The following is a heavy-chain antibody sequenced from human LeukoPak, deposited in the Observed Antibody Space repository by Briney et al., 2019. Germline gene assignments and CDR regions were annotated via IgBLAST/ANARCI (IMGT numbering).Heavy chain of an antibody. CDR1: GFTFSSYA. D-gene: IGHD3-22*01. V-gene: IGHV3-23*01. CDR2: ISGSGGST. J-gene: IGHJ4*02. CDR3: AKDYYDSSGYFFDY. Sequence: GGSLRLSCAASGFTFSSYAMSWVRQAPGKGLEWVSGISGSGGSTYYADSMKGRFSISRDNSNNTLYLQMNTLRAEDTAVYYCAKDYYDSSGYFFDYWGQGTLVTVSS.